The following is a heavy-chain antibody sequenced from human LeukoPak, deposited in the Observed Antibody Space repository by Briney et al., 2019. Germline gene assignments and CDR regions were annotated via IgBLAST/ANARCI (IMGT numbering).Heavy chain of an antibody. D-gene: IGHD2-8*02. CDR2: INPNSGDT. J-gene: IGHJ3*02. Sequence: GASGKVSCKPSGYTFTGYYMHWVRQAPGHGLEWMGWINPNSGDTNYAQDFQGRVTMTRDTSISTAYMELSRLRYDDTAVYYCARDLAVFDAFDIWGQGTMVTVSS. CDR3: ARDLAVFDAFDI. V-gene: IGHV1-2*02. CDR1: GYTFTGYY.